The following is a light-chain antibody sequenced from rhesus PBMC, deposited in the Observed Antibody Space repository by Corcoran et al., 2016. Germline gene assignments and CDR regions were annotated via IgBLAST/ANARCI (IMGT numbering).Light chain of an antibody. J-gene: IGKJ1*01. CDR1: QGISNA. CDR2: AAS. CDR3: QQGYSTPWT. Sequence: DIQMSQSPSSLSASVGDKVTITCRASQGISNALAWYQQKPGKAPKLLIYAASSLESGVPSRCSGSRSGTDFTLTISRLQPEDFATYYCQQGYSTPWTFGQGTKVEIK. V-gene: IGKV1-33*02.